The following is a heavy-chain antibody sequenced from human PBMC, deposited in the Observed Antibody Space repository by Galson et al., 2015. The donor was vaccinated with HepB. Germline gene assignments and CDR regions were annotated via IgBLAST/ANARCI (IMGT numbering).Heavy chain of an antibody. CDR3: AGDSPPYFDL. CDR2: ISAYNGNT. J-gene: IGHJ2*01. V-gene: IGHV1-18*01. CDR1: GYTFTSYG. Sequence: SVKVSCKASGYTFTSYGISWVRQAPGQGLEWMGWISAYNGNTNYAQKLQGRVTMTTDKSTSTAYMELSSLRSEDTAVYYCAGDSPPYFDLWGRGTLVTVSS.